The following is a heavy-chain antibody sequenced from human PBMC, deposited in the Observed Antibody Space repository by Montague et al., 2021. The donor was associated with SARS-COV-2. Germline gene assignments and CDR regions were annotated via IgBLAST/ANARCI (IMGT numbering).Heavy chain of an antibody. CDR3: VGQLLFHYYGMDV. CDR2: ISYDGSNQ. CDR1: GFTFSSYA. Sequence: YLRLSCAASGFTFSSYAMHLFRQAPVKGLEWVAVISYDGSNQYYSNSVKVRFTISRDNSKHTLSLQLNSLRAEDTAVYYCVGQLLFHYYGMDVWGQGTTVTVSS. J-gene: IGHJ6*02. D-gene: IGHD2-2*01. V-gene: IGHV3-30*04.